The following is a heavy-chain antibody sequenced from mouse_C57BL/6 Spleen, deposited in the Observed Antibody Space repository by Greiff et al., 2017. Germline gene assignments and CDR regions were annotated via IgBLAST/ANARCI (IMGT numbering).Heavy chain of an antibody. Sequence: EVMLVESGGGLVQSGRSLRLTCATSGFTFSDFYMEWVRQAPGKGLEWIAASRNKANDYTTEYSASVKGRFIVSIDTSQSILYLQMNALRAEDTAIYYCAREADEDAMDYWGQGTSVTVSS. V-gene: IGHV7-1*01. CDR3: AREADEDAMDY. J-gene: IGHJ4*01. CDR2: SRNKANDYTT. CDR1: GFTFSDFY.